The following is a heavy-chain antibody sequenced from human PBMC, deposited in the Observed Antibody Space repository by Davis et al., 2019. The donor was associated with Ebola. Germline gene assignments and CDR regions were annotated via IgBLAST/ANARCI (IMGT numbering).Heavy chain of an antibody. J-gene: IGHJ4*02. CDR3: ARNPTIPTGQWLVVG. D-gene: IGHD6-19*01. CDR1: GFTFSSYW. V-gene: IGHV3-7*01. Sequence: GESLKISCAASGFTFSSYWMSWVRQAPGKGLEWVANIKQAGSEKYYVDSVKGRFTISRDNAKNSLYLQMNSLRAEDTAVYYCARNPTIPTGQWLVVGWGQGTLVTVSS. CDR2: IKQAGSEK.